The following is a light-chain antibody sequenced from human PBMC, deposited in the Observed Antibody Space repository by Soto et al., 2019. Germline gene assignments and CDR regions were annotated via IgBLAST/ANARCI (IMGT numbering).Light chain of an antibody. CDR2: AAS. V-gene: IGKV1-39*01. CDR3: QQSCNSPQT. Sequence: DIQMTQSPSSLSASVGDEVTITCRASQTIMTYLNWYQLKPGKPPRLLIYAASSLQSGVPSRFSGSGSGTDCTLTISSLQPDDFATYSVQQSCNSPQTFGRGTKVEIK. J-gene: IGKJ4*01. CDR1: QTIMTY.